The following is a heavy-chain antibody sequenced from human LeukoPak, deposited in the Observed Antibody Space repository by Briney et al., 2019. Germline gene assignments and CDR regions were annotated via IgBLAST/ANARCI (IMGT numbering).Heavy chain of an antibody. J-gene: IGHJ4*02. D-gene: IGHD2-15*01. CDR1: GCSISSSNW. CDR2: IYHSGGT. Sequence: SGTVSLTCGVSGCSISSSNWWSGGRQPPGKVLELGGEIYHSGGTNYNPYLKGRVTMSGDKSNNQVSLKLSSVTAADTAIYYCPRDGGSSDYWGQGTLVTVSS. CDR3: PRDGGSSDY. V-gene: IGHV4-4*02.